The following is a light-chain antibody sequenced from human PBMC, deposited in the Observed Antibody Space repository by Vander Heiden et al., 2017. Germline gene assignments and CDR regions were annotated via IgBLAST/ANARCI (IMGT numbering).Light chain of an antibody. CDR1: QAITNY. Sequence: DIQMTQSPSSLSASVGDRVTITCRASQAITNYLAWYQQKPGKAPKLLIYATSTLQSGGPSRFSGRGFGTDFTLTISSLQPEDVATYYCQNYNSAPMYTFGPGTKVEIK. V-gene: IGKV1-27*01. CDR2: ATS. CDR3: QNYNSAPMYT. J-gene: IGKJ2*01.